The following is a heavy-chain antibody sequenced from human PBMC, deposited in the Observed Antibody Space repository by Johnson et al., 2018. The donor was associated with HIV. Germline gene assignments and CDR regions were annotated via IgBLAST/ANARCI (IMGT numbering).Heavy chain of an antibody. CDR3: AKDQASGYYCDAFDI. CDR2: IGTAGDT. CDR1: GFTFSSYD. V-gene: IGHV3-13*01. Sequence: VQLVESGGGLVQPGGSLRLSCAASGFTFSSYDMHWVRQATGKGLEWVSAIGTAGDTYYPGSVKGRFTISRDNSKNTLYLQMNSLRAEDTAVYYCAKDQASGYYCDAFDIWGQGTMVTVSS. D-gene: IGHD3-22*01. J-gene: IGHJ3*02.